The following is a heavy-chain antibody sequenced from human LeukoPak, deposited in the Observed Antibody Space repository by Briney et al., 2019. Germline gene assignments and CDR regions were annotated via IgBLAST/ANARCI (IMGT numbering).Heavy chain of an antibody. V-gene: IGHV1-2*02. CDR3: AILGTFESYYYSSDY. CDR1: GYTFTGYY. Sequence: ASVKVSCKASGYTFTGYYMHWVRQAPGQGLEWMGWINPNSGGTNYAQKFQGRVTMTRDTSISTAYMELSRLRSDDTAVYYCAILGTFESYYYSSDYWGQGTLVTVSS. D-gene: IGHD3-10*01. CDR2: INPNSGGT. J-gene: IGHJ4*02.